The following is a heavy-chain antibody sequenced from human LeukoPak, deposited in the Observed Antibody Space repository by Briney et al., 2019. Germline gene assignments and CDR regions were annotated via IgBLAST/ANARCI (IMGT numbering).Heavy chain of an antibody. CDR2: ISGSGGST. Sequence: GGSLRLSCAASGFTFSSYAMSWVRQAPGKGLEWVSAISGSGGSTYYADSVKGRFTISRDNSKNTLYLQMNSLRAEDAAVYYCAKMYYDILTGYETAYNWFDPWGQGTLVTVSS. CDR3: AKMYYDILTGYETAYNWFDP. V-gene: IGHV3-23*01. J-gene: IGHJ5*02. CDR1: GFTFSSYA. D-gene: IGHD3-9*01.